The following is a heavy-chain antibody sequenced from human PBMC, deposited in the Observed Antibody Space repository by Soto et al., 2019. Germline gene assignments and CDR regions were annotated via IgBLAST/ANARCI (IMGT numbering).Heavy chain of an antibody. CDR2: INHSGST. V-gene: IGHV4-34*01. J-gene: IGHJ6*02. D-gene: IGHD6-19*01. Sequence: SETLSLTCAVYGGSFSGYYWSWIRQPPGKGLEWIGEINHSGSTNYNPSLKSRVTISVDTSKNQFSLKLSSVTAADTAVYYCARGKNSSGWSLSYGMDVWGQGTTVTVSS. CDR3: ARGKNSSGWSLSYGMDV. CDR1: GGSFSGYY.